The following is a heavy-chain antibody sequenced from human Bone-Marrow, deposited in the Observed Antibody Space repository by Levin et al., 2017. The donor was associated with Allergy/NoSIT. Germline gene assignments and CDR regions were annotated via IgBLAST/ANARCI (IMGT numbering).Heavy chain of an antibody. CDR2: IYYSGST. CDR1: GGSISSSSYY. Sequence: SETLSLTCTVSGGSISSSSYYWGWIRQPPGKGLEWIGSIYYSGSTYYNPSLKSRVTISVDTSKNQFSLKLSSVTAADTAVYYCARTIMVRGVMGPYYFDYWGQGTLVTVSS. V-gene: IGHV4-39*01. D-gene: IGHD3-10*01. J-gene: IGHJ4*02. CDR3: ARTIMVRGVMGPYYFDY.